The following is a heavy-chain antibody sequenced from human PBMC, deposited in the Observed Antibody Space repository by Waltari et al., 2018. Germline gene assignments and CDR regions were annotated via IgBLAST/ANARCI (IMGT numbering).Heavy chain of an antibody. V-gene: IGHV4-34*01. CDR1: GGSFSGYY. J-gene: IGHJ4*02. CDR2: INHSGST. D-gene: IGHD4-17*01. Sequence: QVQLQQWGAGLLKPSENLSLTCAVYGGSFSGYYWSWIRQPPGKGLEWVGEINHSGSTNYNPSLKSRVTIAVDTSKNQFSLKLSSVTAADTAVYYCARGSGDYGEAIDYWGQGTLVTVSS. CDR3: ARGSGDYGEAIDY.